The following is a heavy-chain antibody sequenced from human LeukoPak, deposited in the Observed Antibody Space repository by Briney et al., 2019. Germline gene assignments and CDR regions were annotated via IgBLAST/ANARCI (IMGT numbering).Heavy chain of an antibody. CDR2: IYYSGST. V-gene: IGHV4-59*12. J-gene: IGHJ5*02. Sequence: SETLSLTCTVSGGSISSYYWSWIRQPPGKGLEWIGYIYYSGSTNYNPSLKSRVTISVDTSKNQFSLKLSSVTAADTAVYYCARGDVVVPAARRWFDPWGQGTLVTVSS. D-gene: IGHD2-2*01. CDR3: ARGDVVVPAARRWFDP. CDR1: GGSISSYY.